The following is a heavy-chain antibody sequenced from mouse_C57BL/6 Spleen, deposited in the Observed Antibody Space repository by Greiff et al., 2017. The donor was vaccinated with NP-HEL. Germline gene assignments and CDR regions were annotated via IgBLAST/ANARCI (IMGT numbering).Heavy chain of an antibody. CDR1: GYSFTGYY. Sequence: EVHLVESGPELVKPGASVKISCKASGYSFTGYYMNWVKQSPEKSLEWIGEINPSTGGTTYNQKFKAKATLTVDKSSSTAYMQLKSLTSEDSAVYYCARYLYGSSFYAMDYWGQGTSVTVSS. D-gene: IGHD1-1*01. CDR2: INPSTGGT. J-gene: IGHJ4*01. V-gene: IGHV1-42*01. CDR3: ARYLYGSSFYAMDY.